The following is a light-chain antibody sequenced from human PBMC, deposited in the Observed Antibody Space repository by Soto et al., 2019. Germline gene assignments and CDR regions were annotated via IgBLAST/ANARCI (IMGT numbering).Light chain of an antibody. J-gene: IGKJ2*01. Sequence: DIQMTQSPSTLSASVGDRVTITCRASQSISGWLAWYQHKPGKDPRLLIYKASNLHSGVPSRFSGSGSGTEFTLTITNLQPDDYATYYCQEYNSHSRYTFGQGTRL. V-gene: IGKV1-5*03. CDR1: QSISGW. CDR2: KAS. CDR3: QEYNSHSRYT.